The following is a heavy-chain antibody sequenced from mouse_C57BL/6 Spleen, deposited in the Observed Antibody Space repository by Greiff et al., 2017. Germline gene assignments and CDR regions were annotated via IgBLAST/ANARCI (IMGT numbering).Heavy chain of an antibody. J-gene: IGHJ1*03. CDR1: GYTFTSYW. CDR2: IDPSDSYT. Sequence: QVQLQQPGAELVMPGASVKLSCKASGYTFTSYWMPWVKQRPGQGLEWIGEIDPSDSYTNYNQKFKGKSTLTVDKSSSTAYMQLSSLTSEDSAVYYCARWSITHWYFDVWGTGTTVTVSS. CDR3: ARWSITHWYFDV. D-gene: IGHD1-2*01. V-gene: IGHV1-69*01.